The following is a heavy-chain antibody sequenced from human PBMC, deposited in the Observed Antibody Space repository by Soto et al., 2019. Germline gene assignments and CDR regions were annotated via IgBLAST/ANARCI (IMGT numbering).Heavy chain of an antibody. CDR1: GFSLSTGGVG. CDR3: AHSRCGGDCLQSYSSHYYFGMDV. Sequence: QITLKESGPTLVKPTQTLTLTCTFSGFSLSTGGVGVGWIRQPPGKALEWLALIYWDDDKRYSPSLKSRLTITKATTKNQVVLTTTNMDRVDTATYYCAHSRCGGDCLQSYSSHYYFGMDVWGQGTTVTVSS. D-gene: IGHD2-21*02. V-gene: IGHV2-5*02. J-gene: IGHJ6*02. CDR2: IYWDDDK.